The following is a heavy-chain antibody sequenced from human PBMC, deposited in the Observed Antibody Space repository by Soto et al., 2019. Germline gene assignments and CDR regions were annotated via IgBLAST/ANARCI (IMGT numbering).Heavy chain of an antibody. CDR3: AKATSFYYDSRSDY. V-gene: IGHV3-23*01. Sequence: EVQLLDSGGGLVQPGGSLRLSCAASGFTFSSYAMSWVRQAPGKGLEWVSALSGSGVLTYYADSVKGRFTISRDNSKTTLFLQMNSLLAEDTALYYCAKATSFYYDSRSDYWGQVTLVTVSS. J-gene: IGHJ4*02. CDR1: GFTFSSYA. CDR2: LSGSGVLT. D-gene: IGHD3-22*01.